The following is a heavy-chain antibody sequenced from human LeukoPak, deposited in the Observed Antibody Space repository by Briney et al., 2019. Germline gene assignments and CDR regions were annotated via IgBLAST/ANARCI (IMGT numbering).Heavy chain of an antibody. CDR3: AKDSDYYDSSGYYDV. Sequence: PGGSLRLSCAASGFTFNSYGMHWVRQAPGKGLEWVAFIRYDGSNKYDADSVKGRFTISRDNSKNTLYLQMNSLRAEDTAVYYCAKDSDYYDSSGYYDVWGQGTLVTVSS. D-gene: IGHD3-22*01. CDR2: IRYDGSNK. CDR1: GFTFNSYG. J-gene: IGHJ4*02. V-gene: IGHV3-30*02.